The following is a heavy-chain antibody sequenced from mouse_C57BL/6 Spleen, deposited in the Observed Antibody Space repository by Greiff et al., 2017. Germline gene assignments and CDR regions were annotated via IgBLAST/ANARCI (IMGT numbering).Heavy chain of an antibody. V-gene: IGHV1-55*01. D-gene: IGHD1-1*01. CDR1: GYTFTSYW. Sequence: QVQLQQPGAELVKPAASVKMSCTASGYTFTSYWITWVKQRPGQGLEWIGDIYPGSGSTNYNEKFKRKATLTVDTSSSTAYMQLSSLTSEDSAVYYCAREGLVTTVFDYWGQGTTLTVSS. CDR2: IYPGSGST. J-gene: IGHJ2*01. CDR3: AREGLVTTVFDY.